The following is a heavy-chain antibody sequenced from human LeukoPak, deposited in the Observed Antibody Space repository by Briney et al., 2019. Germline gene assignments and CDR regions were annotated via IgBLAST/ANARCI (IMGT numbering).Heavy chain of an antibody. Sequence: SETLSLSCTVSGVSVSSYDWSWVRQPPGKGLEWVRYIYYSGSTNYNPSLKSRVTLSVDTPKQQHSLTLTSLPAADTAVYYCASGHGYSHFEGWGQGTLVTVSS. J-gene: IGHJ4*02. CDR2: IYYSGST. D-gene: IGHD5-24*01. CDR3: ASGHGYSHFEG. CDR1: GVSVSSYD. V-gene: IGHV4-59*02.